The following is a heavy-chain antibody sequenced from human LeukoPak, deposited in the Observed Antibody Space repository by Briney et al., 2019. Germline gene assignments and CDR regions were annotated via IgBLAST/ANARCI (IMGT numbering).Heavy chain of an antibody. CDR1: GGSISSYY. Sequence: SETLSLTCTVSGGSISSYYWSWIRQPAGEGLEWIGRIQSGGNTNYNPSLKSRVTMSIDTSKNQFSLKVTSVTAADTAVYYCAREGRSSTPGYWGQGTLVTVSS. V-gene: IGHV4-4*07. D-gene: IGHD6-13*01. CDR3: AREGRSSTPGY. J-gene: IGHJ4*02. CDR2: IQSGGNT.